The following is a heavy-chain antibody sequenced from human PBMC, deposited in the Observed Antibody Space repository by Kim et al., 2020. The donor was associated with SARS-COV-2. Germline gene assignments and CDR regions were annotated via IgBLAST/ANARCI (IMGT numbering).Heavy chain of an antibody. V-gene: IGHV3-33*01. D-gene: IGHD6-19*01. Sequence: GGSLRLSCVTSGFNFKSYGMHWVRQAPGKGLEWVAFSWYDGSHEYYTDSVKCRFTVSRDASQETLHLQMDSLRVDDTAVYYCARALGYTGGWYSLGYWGQGTLVTVS. CDR3: ARALGYTGGWYSLGY. CDR1: GFNFKSYG. J-gene: IGHJ4*02. CDR2: SWYDGSHE.